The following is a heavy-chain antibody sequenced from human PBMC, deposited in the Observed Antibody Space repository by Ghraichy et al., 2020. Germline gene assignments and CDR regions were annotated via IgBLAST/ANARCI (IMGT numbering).Heavy chain of an antibody. CDR1: GGSFSGYY. V-gene: IGHV4-34*01. D-gene: IGHD6-6*01. Sequence: SETLSLTCAVYGGSFSGYYWSWIRQPPGKGLEWIGEINHSGSTNYNPSLKSRVTISVDTSKNQFSLKLSSVTAADTAVYYCARGRKTGAARPYYYYYMDVWGKGTTVTVSS. CDR3: ARGRKTGAARPYYYYYMDV. CDR2: INHSGST. J-gene: IGHJ6*03.